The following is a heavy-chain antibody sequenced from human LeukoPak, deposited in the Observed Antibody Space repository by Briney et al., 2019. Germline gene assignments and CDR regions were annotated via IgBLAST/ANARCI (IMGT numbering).Heavy chain of an antibody. CDR3: ASNYYYCGMDV. V-gene: IGHV3-7*05. CDR1: GFTFSSYW. Sequence: GGSLTLSCAASGFTFSSYWMSWVRPAPGKGLEWVANIKQDGSEKYYVDSAKGRFTIPRDNAKNSLYLQMNSRRAEETAIDYCASNYYYCGMDVCGQGTTVTVAS. CDR2: IKQDGSEK. J-gene: IGHJ6*02.